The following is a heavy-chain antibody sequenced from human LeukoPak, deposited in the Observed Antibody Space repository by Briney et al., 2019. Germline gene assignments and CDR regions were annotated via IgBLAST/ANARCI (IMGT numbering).Heavy chain of an antibody. CDR2: IYSGGST. J-gene: IGHJ6*02. V-gene: IGHV3-53*01. Sequence: QTGGSLRLSCTASGFIVSSSYMSWVRQAPGKGLEWVSVIYSGGSTYYADSVKGRFTISRDNSKNTLYLQMNSLRAEDTAVYYCARGYCSGGSCYSGVLYYYGMDVWGQGTTVTVSS. D-gene: IGHD2-15*01. CDR3: ARGYCSGGSCYSGVLYYYGMDV. CDR1: GFIVSSSY.